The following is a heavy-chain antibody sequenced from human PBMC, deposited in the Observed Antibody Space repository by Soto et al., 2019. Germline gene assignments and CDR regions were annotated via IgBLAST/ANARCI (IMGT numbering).Heavy chain of an antibody. CDR3: ARQGSY. Sequence: PSETLSLTCAVSGYSISLGYYWGWIRQPAGKGLEWIGRIYTSGSTNYNPSLKSRVTMSVDTSKNQFSLKLSSVTAADAAVYYCARQGSYWGQGALVTVS. V-gene: IGHV4-4*07. CDR2: IYTSGST. J-gene: IGHJ4*02. CDR1: GYSISLGYY.